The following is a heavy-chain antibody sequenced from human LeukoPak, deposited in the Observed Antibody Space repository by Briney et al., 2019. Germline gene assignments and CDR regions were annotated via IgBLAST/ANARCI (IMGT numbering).Heavy chain of an antibody. CDR2: IYYSGST. CDR3: ARLDSSSWSLYFDY. D-gene: IGHD6-13*01. CDR1: GGSISSSSYY. J-gene: IGHJ4*02. Sequence: SETLSLTCTVSGGSISSSSYYWGWIRPPPGKGLEWIGSIYYSGSTYYNPSLKSRVTISVDTSKNQFSLKLSSVTAADTAVYYCARLDSSSWSLYFDYWGQGTLVTVSS. V-gene: IGHV4-39*01.